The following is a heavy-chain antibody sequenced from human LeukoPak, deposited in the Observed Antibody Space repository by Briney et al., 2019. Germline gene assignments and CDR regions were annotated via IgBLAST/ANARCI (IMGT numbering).Heavy chain of an antibody. Sequence: GGSLRLSCAASGFTFSNYWMHWVRQAPGKGPVWVSRIKYDGSATTYADSVKGRFTISRDNVKNTLSLQMSSLRAEDTAVYYCTKSDWFDPWGQGTLVTVSS. J-gene: IGHJ5*02. CDR2: IKYDGSAT. CDR1: GFTFSNYW. CDR3: TKSDWFDP. D-gene: IGHD3-3*01. V-gene: IGHV3-74*01.